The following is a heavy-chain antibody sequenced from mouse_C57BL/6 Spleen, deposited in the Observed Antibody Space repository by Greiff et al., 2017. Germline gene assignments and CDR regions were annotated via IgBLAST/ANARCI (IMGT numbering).Heavy chain of an antibody. J-gene: IGHJ4*01. CDR3: AKNQLSLMDY. V-gene: IGHV2-4*01. Sequence: VQVVESGPGLVQPSQSLSITCTVSGFSLTSYGVHWVRQPPGKGLEWLGVIWSGGSTDYNAAFISRLSISKDNSKSQVFFKMNSLQADDTAIYYCAKNQLSLMDYWGQGTSVTVSS. CDR2: IWSGGST. CDR1: GFSLTSYG. D-gene: IGHD3-2*02.